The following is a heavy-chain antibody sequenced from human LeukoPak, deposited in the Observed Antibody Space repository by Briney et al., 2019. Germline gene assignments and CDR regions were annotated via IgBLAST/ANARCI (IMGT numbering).Heavy chain of an antibody. J-gene: IGHJ4*02. CDR2: IKQDESEK. Sequence: GGSLRLSCAASGFTFSSYWMSWVRQAAGKGLEWVANIKQDESEKYYVDSVKGRFTISRDNANDSLYLQMNSLRAEDTAVYYCARVEDYDILTGFDYWGQGTLVTVSS. CDR3: ARVEDYDILTGFDY. V-gene: IGHV3-7*01. CDR1: GFTFSSYW. D-gene: IGHD3-9*01.